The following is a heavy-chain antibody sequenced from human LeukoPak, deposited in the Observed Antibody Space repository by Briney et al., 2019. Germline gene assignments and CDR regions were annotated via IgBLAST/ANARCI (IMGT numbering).Heavy chain of an antibody. CDR3: ARKAGKMFDY. J-gene: IGHJ4*02. CDR1: GFTFSNYW. D-gene: IGHD6-19*01. CDR2: IKQDGREK. V-gene: IGHV3-7*01. Sequence: PGGSLRLSCTASGFTFSNYWMTWVRQAPGKGMEWVANIKQDGREKYYVDSVTGRFTISRDNAKNLLFLQVSSLSPEDTAVYYCARKAGKMFDYWGQGTLVTASP.